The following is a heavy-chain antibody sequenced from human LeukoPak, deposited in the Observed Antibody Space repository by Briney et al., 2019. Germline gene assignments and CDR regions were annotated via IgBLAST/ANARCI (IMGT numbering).Heavy chain of an antibody. Sequence: GWSLRLSCAASGFTFSSYCMNWVRQAPGKWLEWISYISSSSSTIYYADSVKGRFTISRDNAKSSLYLQMNSLRAEDTAVYYCARDPPNSYFDYWGQGTLVTVSS. D-gene: IGHD2/OR15-2a*01. J-gene: IGHJ4*02. CDR3: ARDPPNSYFDY. V-gene: IGHV3-48*01. CDR2: ISSSSSTI. CDR1: GFTFSSYC.